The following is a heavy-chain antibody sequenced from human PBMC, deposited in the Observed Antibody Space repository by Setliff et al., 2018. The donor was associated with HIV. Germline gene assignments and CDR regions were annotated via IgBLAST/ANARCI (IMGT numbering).Heavy chain of an antibody. V-gene: IGHV4-39*07. CDR2: VYYRGSA. CDR1: GGSITTTNYY. CDR3: NIYYYYYMDV. J-gene: IGHJ6*03. Sequence: SETLSLTCTVSGGSITTTNYYWGWVRQSPGKGLEWIGVVYYRGSAYYNLSLQSRVTLSVDTSKNSFSLHLTSVTAADTAVYFCNIYYYYYMDVWGKGTTVTVSS.